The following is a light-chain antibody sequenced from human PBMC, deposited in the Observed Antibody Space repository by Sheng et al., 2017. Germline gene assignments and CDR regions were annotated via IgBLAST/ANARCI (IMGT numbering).Light chain of an antibody. Sequence: QSVLTQPPSVSGAPGQWVTISCTGSSSNIGAGSAVHWYQQVPGTAPRLLIYNNNNRPSGVPDRFSGSKSGTSASLAITGLQAEDEADYYCQSYDSSLSGVVFGGGTKLTVL. CDR3: QSYDSSLSGVV. CDR2: NNN. J-gene: IGLJ2*01. CDR1: SSNIGAGSA. V-gene: IGLV1-40*01.